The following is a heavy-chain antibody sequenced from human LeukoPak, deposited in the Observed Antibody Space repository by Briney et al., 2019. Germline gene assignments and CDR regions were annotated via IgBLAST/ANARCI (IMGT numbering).Heavy chain of an antibody. CDR1: GYTFTNYG. CDR3: ARKDVFDI. J-gene: IGHJ3*02. V-gene: IGHV1-18*01. CDR2: ISPYNGNT. Sequence: ASVKVSCKASGYTFTNYGISWVRQAPGQGLEWMGWISPYNGNTNYAQNLQGRVTMTTDISTTTAYMEVRSLRSDDTAVYYCARKDVFDIWGQGTMVTVSS.